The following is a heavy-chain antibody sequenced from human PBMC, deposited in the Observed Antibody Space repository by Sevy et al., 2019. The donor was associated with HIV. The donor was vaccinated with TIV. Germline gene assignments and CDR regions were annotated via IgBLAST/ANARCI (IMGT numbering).Heavy chain of an antibody. V-gene: IGHV3-30*18. D-gene: IGHD6-19*01. CDR2: ISYDGIKK. J-gene: IGHJ4*02. Sequence: GGSLRLSCAASGFTFSTYGMHWVRQAPGKGLEWAAAISYDGIKKYYADSVKGRFTISRDNSKNTLYLERNSLRPEDTAVYYGAKVWGGASDWYLYVDHWGQGALVTVSS. CDR3: AKVWGGASDWYLYVDH. CDR1: GFTFSTYG.